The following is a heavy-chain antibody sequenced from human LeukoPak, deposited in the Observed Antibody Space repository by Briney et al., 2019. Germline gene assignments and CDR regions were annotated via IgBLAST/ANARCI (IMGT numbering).Heavy chain of an antibody. CDR3: ARARGFDY. Sequence: GGSLRLSCAASGFTFSTYAVNWVRQAPGKGLEWVANIKEDGSEKYYVDSVKGRFTISRDNAKNSVYLQMNSLRAEDTAVYYCARARGFDYWGQGTLVTVSS. J-gene: IGHJ4*02. CDR1: GFTFSTYA. V-gene: IGHV3-7*01. CDR2: IKEDGSEK.